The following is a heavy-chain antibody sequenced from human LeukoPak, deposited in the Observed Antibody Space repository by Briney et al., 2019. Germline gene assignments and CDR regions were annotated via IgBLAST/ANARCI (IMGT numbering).Heavy chain of an antibody. CDR1: GGSISSSSYY. CDR3: ARGHFFGESYYYDSSGKHDAFDI. Sequence: PSETLSLTCTVSGGSISSSSYYWGWIRQPPGKGLEWIGSIYYSGSTYYNPSLKSRVAISVDTSKNQFSLKLSSVTAADTAVYYCARGHFFGESYYYDSSGKHDAFDIWGQGTMVTVSS. CDR2: IYYSGST. J-gene: IGHJ3*02. D-gene: IGHD3-22*01. V-gene: IGHV4-39*07.